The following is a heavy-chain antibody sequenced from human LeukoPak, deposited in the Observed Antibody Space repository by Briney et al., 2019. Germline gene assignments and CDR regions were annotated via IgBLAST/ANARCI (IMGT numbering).Heavy chain of an antibody. V-gene: IGHV3-30*18. Sequence: PGRSLRLSCAASGFTFSSYGMHWVRQAPGKGLEWVAVISYDGSNKYYADSVKGRFTISRDNSKNTLYLQMNGLRAEDTAVYYCAKAMTTVTTPSTADDYWGQGTLVTVSS. D-gene: IGHD4-17*01. CDR1: GFTFSSYG. CDR3: AKAMTTVTTPSTADDY. J-gene: IGHJ4*02. CDR2: ISYDGSNK.